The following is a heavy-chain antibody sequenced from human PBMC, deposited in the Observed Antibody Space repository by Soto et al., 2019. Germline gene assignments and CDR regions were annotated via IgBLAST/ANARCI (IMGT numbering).Heavy chain of an antibody. D-gene: IGHD3-3*01. Sequence: GGSLRLSCAASGFTFSSYAMRWVRQAPGKGLEWVAVISYDGSNKYYADSVKGRFTISRDNSKNTLYLQMNSLRAEDTAVYYCASAPYYDFDYWGQGTLVTVSS. V-gene: IGHV3-30-3*01. CDR3: ASAPYYDFDY. J-gene: IGHJ4*02. CDR1: GFTFSSYA. CDR2: ISYDGSNK.